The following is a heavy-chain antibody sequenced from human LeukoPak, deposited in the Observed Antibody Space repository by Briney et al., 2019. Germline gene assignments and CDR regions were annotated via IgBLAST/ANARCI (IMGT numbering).Heavy chain of an antibody. V-gene: IGHV3-23*01. Sequence: PGRSLRLSCAASGFTFSTYAMTWVRQAPGKGLEWVSAISGSGGSTYYADSVKGRFTISRDNSKSTLYLQMNSLRAEDTAVYYCGKAVYGSGAYSLDYWGQGTLVTVSS. CDR3: GKAVYGSGAYSLDY. CDR2: ISGSGGST. J-gene: IGHJ4*02. CDR1: GFTFSTYA. D-gene: IGHD3-10*01.